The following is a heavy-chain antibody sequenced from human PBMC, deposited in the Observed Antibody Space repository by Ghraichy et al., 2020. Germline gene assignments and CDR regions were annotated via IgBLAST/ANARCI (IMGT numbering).Heavy chain of an antibody. V-gene: IGHV3-48*02. CDR2: ISSSSSTI. D-gene: IGHD2-2*01. CDR1: GFTFSSYS. CDR3: ARGPVPAATNWFDP. Sequence: GGSLRLSCAASGFTFSSYSMNWVRQAPGKGLEWVSYISSSSSTIYYADSVKGRFTISRDNAKNSLYLQMNSLRDEDTAVYYCARGPVPAATNWFDPWGQGTLVTVSS. J-gene: IGHJ5*02.